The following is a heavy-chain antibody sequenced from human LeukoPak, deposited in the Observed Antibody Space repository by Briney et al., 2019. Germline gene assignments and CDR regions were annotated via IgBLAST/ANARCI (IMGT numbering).Heavy chain of an antibody. CDR1: GFSFDDYG. CDR2: INWNGDDT. V-gene: IGHV3-20*04. Sequence: GGSLRLSCAASGFSFDDYGMSWVRQAPGKGLEWVSSINWNGDDTAYADSVKGRYTISRDNTNNSLYLQMKSLTAEDTAFYYCARGGPGYCSSITCFEAYWGQGTLVAVSS. J-gene: IGHJ4*02. CDR3: ARGGPGYCSSITCFEAY. D-gene: IGHD2-2*01.